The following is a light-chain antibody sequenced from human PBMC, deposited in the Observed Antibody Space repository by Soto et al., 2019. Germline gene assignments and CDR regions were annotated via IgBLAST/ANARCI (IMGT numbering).Light chain of an antibody. CDR3: SSYTSSTTLV. Sequence: QSALTQPASVSGSPGQSITISCTGTSSDVGGYNSVSWYQQHPGKAPKLMIYDVSNRPSGVSNRFSGPKSGNTASLTISGLQAEDEADYYCSSYTSSTTLVFGGGTKLTVL. J-gene: IGLJ3*02. CDR1: SSDVGGYNS. CDR2: DVS. V-gene: IGLV2-14*01.